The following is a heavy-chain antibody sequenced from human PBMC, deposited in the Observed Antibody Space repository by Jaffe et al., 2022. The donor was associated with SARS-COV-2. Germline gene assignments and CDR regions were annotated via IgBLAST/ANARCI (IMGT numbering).Heavy chain of an antibody. D-gene: IGHD3-22*01. CDR3: ATLSGGSYYDSSGPSPLDY. CDR1: GFTFSSYA. CDR2: ISGSGGST. Sequence: EVQLLESGGGLVQPGGSLRLSCAASGFTFSSYAMSWVRQAPGKGLEWVSAISGSGGSTYYADSVKGRFTISRDNSKNTLYLQMNSLRAEDTAVYYCATLSGGSYYDSSGPSPLDYWGQGTLVTVSS. V-gene: IGHV3-23*01. J-gene: IGHJ4*02.